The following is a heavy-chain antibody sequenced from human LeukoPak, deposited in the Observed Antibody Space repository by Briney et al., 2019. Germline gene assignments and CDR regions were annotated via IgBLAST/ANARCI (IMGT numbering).Heavy chain of an antibody. D-gene: IGHD3-3*01. CDR3: ARVGATGYYYYYYMDV. CDR1: GFTFSSYS. V-gene: IGHV3-21*01. J-gene: IGHJ6*03. Sequence: GGSLRLSCAASGFTFSSYSMNWVRQAPGKGLEWVSSISSSSSYIYYADSVKGRFTISRDNAKNSLYLQMNSLRAEDTAVYYCARVGATGYYYYYYMDVWGKGTTVTISS. CDR2: ISSSSSYI.